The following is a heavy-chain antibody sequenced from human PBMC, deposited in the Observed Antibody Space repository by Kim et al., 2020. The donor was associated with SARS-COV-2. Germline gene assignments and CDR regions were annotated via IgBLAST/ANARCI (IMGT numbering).Heavy chain of an antibody. CDR3: ARDGLGWSTDSGDYYYYYGMDV. Sequence: SETLSLTCTVSGGSISSYYWSWIWQPAGKGLEWIGRIYTSGSTNYNPSLKSRVTMSVDTSKNQFSLKLSSVTAADTAVYYCARDGLGWSTDSGDYYYYYGMDVWGQGTTVTVSS. V-gene: IGHV4-4*07. J-gene: IGHJ6*02. CDR1: GGSISSYY. CDR2: IYTSGST. D-gene: IGHD2-15*01.